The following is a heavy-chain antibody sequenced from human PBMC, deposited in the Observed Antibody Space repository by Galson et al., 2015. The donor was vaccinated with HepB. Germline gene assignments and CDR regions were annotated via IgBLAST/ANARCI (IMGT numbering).Heavy chain of an antibody. D-gene: IGHD2-2*01. CDR1: DFIFSIAW. V-gene: IGHV3-15*07. CDR3: TTDLQKVVPGSTRIG. CDR2: IKSKTDGGTT. J-gene: IGHJ4*02. Sequence: LRLSCAASDFIFSIAWMNWVRQAPGKGLEWVGRIKSKTDGGTTDYAAPVKGRFTISRDDSKNTLYLQMNSLKIEDTAVYHCTTDLQKVVPGSTRIGWGQGTLVTVSS.